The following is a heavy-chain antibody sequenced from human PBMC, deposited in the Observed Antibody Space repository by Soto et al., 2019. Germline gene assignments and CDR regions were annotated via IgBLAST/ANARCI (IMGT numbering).Heavy chain of an antibody. Sequence: GGSLRLSCAASGFSFSDYYMSWIRQAPGKGLEWVSYIDFRSNSIYYADSVKGRFTISRDNSKNTLYLQMNSLRAEDTAVYYCAKDPGWLRTTYFDYWGQGTLVTVSS. J-gene: IGHJ4*02. CDR1: GFSFSDYY. D-gene: IGHD5-12*01. CDR3: AKDPGWLRTTYFDY. CDR2: IDFRSNSI. V-gene: IGHV3-11*01.